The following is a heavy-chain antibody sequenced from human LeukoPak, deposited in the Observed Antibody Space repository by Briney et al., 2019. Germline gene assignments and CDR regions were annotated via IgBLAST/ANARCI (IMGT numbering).Heavy chain of an antibody. CDR2: FSASDGST. D-gene: IGHD6-13*01. J-gene: IGHJ3*02. Sequence: GGSLRLSCAASGFTFSGYAMSWVRQGPGKGLEWVSGFSASDGSTQYADSVKGRFTISRDNSKDTLFLHMNSLRGDDTAVYYCAKSRTAASGTGAFDIWGQGTMVTVSS. CDR1: GFTFSGYA. CDR3: AKSRTAASGTGAFDI. V-gene: IGHV3-23*01.